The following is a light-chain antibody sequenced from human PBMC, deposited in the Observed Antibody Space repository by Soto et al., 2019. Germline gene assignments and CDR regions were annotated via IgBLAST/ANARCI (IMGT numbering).Light chain of an antibody. V-gene: IGKV3-20*01. CDR3: QHYQSGHPIT. J-gene: IGKJ5*01. Sequence: ETVMTQSPATLSVSPGERATLSCRAAQSVGTRLAWYQHKTGQAPRLLISGASSRATGIPDRFTGSGSETSFTLTISRLEPEDFALYYCQHYQSGHPITFGQGTRLEIK. CDR1: QSVGTR. CDR2: GAS.